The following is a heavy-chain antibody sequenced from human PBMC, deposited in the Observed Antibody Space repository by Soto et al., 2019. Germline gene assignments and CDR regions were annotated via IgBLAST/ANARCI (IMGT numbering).Heavy chain of an antibody. J-gene: IGHJ6*03. CDR3: PKTAYDILTGYYDRDYYYYYMDV. V-gene: IGHV4-59*08. D-gene: IGHD3-9*01. Sequence: SETLSLTCTVSGGTIISYYWSWIRQPTGKGLEWIGYIYYSGSTNYNPSLKSRVTISVDTSKNQFSLKLSSVTAADTAVYYRPKTAYDILTGYYDRDYYYYYMDVWGKGTTVTVSS. CDR1: GGTIISYY. CDR2: IYYSGST.